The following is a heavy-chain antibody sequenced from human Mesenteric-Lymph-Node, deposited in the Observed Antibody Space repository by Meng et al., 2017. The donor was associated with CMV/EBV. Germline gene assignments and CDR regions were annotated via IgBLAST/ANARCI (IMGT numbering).Heavy chain of an antibody. CDR2: IWSDGGNT. CDR1: GFAFSSYG. Sequence: CEASGFAFSSYGMHWVRQAPAKGLEWVAVIWSDGGNTYYEGSVKGRFTISRDNSKNTLFLQMNSLRAEDTAVYYCARVQRDTQMALDLWGQGTLVTVSS. CDR3: ARVQRDTQMALDL. V-gene: IGHV3-33*01. J-gene: IGHJ5*02. D-gene: IGHD5-18*01.